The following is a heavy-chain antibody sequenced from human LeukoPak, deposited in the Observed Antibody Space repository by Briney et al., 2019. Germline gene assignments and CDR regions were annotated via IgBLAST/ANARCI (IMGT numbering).Heavy chain of an antibody. J-gene: IGHJ4*02. CDR1: GYSFTSYW. V-gene: IGHV5-51*01. Sequence: GESLKISCKGSGYSFTSYWIGWVRQMPGKGLEWMGIIYPGDSDTRYSPSFQGQVTISADKSISTAYLQWNSLKASDTAIYYCASPRAAVGATIDYWGQGTLVTVSS. D-gene: IGHD1-26*01. CDR3: ASPRAAVGATIDY. CDR2: IYPGDSDT.